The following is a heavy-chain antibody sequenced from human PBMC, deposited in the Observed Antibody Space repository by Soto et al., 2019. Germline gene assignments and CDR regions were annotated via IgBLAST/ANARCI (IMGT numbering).Heavy chain of an antibody. V-gene: IGHV3-43*01. CDR3: AKDIAVTTPVYYYYGMDV. Sequence: GGSLRLSCAASGFTFDDYTMHWVRQAPGKGLEWVSLISWDGGSTYYADSVKGRFTISRDNSKNSLYLQMNSLRTEDTALYYCAKDIAVTTPVYYYYGMDVWGQGTTVTVSS. CDR1: GFTFDDYT. CDR2: ISWDGGST. D-gene: IGHD4-4*01. J-gene: IGHJ6*02.